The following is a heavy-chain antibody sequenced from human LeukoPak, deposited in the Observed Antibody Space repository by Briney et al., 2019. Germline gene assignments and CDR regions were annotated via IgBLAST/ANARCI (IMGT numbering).Heavy chain of an antibody. V-gene: IGHV1-8*03. CDR3: ARGSTYYYGSGKLNWFDP. J-gene: IGHJ5*02. CDR1: GYTFTSYY. D-gene: IGHD3-10*01. CDR2: MNPNSGNT. Sequence: ASVKVSCKASGYTFTSYYINWVRQATGQGLEWMGWMNPNSGNTGYAQKFQGRVTITRNTSISTAYMELSSLRSEDTAVYYCARGSTYYYGSGKLNWFDPWGQGTLVTVSS.